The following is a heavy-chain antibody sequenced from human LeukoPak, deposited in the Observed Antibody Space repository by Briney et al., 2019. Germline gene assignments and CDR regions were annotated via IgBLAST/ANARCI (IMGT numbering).Heavy chain of an antibody. D-gene: IGHD6-13*01. V-gene: IGHV3-23*01. Sequence: GGSRRFSCAASGFTFSSYAMSWVRQAPGKGLEWVSAIIGSGSSTYYADSVKGRFTISRDNSKNTLFLQMNSLRAEDTAVYYCAKDRAQQLVLDFWGQGTLVPVSS. CDR2: IIGSGSST. J-gene: IGHJ1*01. CDR1: GFTFSSYA. CDR3: AKDRAQQLVLDF.